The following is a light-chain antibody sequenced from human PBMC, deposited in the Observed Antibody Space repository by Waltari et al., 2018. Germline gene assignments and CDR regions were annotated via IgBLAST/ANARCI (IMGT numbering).Light chain of an antibody. J-gene: IGLJ2*01. V-gene: IGLV2-18*02. CDR1: SSDVGSYNR. CDR2: EVP. CDR3: SSNTHTSTDVI. Sequence: SALTQPPSVSGSPGQSVTISCTGSSSDVGSYNRVSWYQQSPGTAPKLLIYEVPHRPPGVPGPFFGSKSGETASLTISGLQAEDEAYYFCSSNTHTSTDVILGGGSKLTVL.